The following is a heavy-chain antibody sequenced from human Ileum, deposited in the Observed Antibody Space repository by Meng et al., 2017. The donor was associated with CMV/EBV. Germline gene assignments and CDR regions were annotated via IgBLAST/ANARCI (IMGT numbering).Heavy chain of an antibody. V-gene: IGHV3-21*01. CDR2: ISSSSSYI. J-gene: IGHJ6*02. Sequence: GESLKISCAASGFTFSSYSMNWVRQAPGKGLEWVSSISSSSSYIYYADSVKGRFTISRDNAKNSLYLQMNSLRAEDTAVYYCARDLLTIFGGVPFGIYGMDVWGQGTTVTVSS. CDR3: ARDLLTIFGGVPFGIYGMDV. CDR1: GFTFSSYS. D-gene: IGHD3-3*01.